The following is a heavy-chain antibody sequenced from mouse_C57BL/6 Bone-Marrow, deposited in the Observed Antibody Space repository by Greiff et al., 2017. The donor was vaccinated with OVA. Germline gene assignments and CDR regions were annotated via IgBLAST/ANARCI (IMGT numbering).Heavy chain of an antibody. CDR1: GFTFSSYA. CDR2: ISSGGDYI. CDR3: TKEGEQLRIDY. J-gene: IGHJ2*01. V-gene: IGHV5-9-1*02. D-gene: IGHD3-2*02. Sequence: EVKLVESGEGLVKPGGSLKLSCAASGFTFSSYAMSWVRQTPEKRLEWVAYISSGGDYIYYADTVKGRFTISRDNARNTLYLQMSSLKSENTAMYYCTKEGEQLRIDYWGQGTTLTVSS.